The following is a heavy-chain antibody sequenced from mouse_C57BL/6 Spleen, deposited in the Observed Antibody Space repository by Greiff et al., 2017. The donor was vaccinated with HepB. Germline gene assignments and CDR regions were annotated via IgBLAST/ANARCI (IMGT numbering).Heavy chain of an antibody. CDR3: ARKDYDEYFDV. D-gene: IGHD2-4*01. J-gene: IGHJ1*03. V-gene: IGHV1-18*01. CDR1: GYTFTDYN. Sequence: EVQLVESGPELVKPGASVKIPCKASGYTFTDYNMDWVKQSHGKSLEWIGDINPNNGGTIYNQKFKGKATLTVDKSSSTAYMELRSLTSEDTAVYYCARKDYDEYFDVWGTGTTVTVSS. CDR2: INPNNGGT.